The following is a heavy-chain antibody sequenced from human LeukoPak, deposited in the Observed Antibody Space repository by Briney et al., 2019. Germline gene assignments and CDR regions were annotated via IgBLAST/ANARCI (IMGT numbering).Heavy chain of an antibody. CDR3: ARSVFGVVVAANWFDP. D-gene: IGHD2-15*01. CDR2: IYPGDSDT. CDR1: GYXFTSYW. V-gene: IGHV5-51*01. Sequence: GESLKISCKGSGYXFTSYWICWVRQMPGKGLEWMGIIYPGDSDTRYSPSFQGQVTISADKSISTAYLQWSSLKASDTAMYYCARSVFGVVVAANWFDPWGQGTLVTVSS. J-gene: IGHJ5*02.